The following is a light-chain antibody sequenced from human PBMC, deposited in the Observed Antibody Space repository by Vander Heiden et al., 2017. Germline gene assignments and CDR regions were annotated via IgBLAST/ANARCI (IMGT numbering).Light chain of an antibody. CDR3: QQDYNCPLT. Sequence: ELVIAQAPVTLSVSPGERATLTCRASQSMRSDLAWYQQKPGQAPRLLIYGASTRATGIPGRFSGSGSGTEFTLTISSLQSEDFAVYYCQQDYNCPLTFGGGTKVEIK. CDR2: GAS. J-gene: IGKJ4*01. CDR1: QSMRSD. V-gene: IGKV3-15*01.